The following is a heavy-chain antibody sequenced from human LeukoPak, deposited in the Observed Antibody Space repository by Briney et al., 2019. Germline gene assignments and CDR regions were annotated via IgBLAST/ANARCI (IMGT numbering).Heavy chain of an antibody. V-gene: IGHV3-23*01. Sequence: GGSLRLSCAASGFTFSSYAMSWARQAPGKGLEWVSAISGSGGSTYYADSVKGRFTISRDNSKNTLYLQMNSLRAEDTAVYYCAKDISGWYGSFAFDIWGQGTMVTVSS. CDR1: GFTFSSYA. CDR3: AKDISGWYGSFAFDI. J-gene: IGHJ3*02. CDR2: ISGSGGST. D-gene: IGHD6-19*01.